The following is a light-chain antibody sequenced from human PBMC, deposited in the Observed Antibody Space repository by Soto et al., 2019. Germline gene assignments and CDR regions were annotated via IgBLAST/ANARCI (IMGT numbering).Light chain of an antibody. Sequence: DIQMTQSPPSLSASVGDRVTITCQASQDIGNSLNWFQHKPGQAPNLVIYDAYNLEIGVPSRFSGSVSGTDFTFTITSLRPGDIARYYCQKSDLLPLVGPGTKVESK. CDR3: QKSDLLPL. J-gene: IGKJ3*01. CDR2: DAY. V-gene: IGKV1-33*01. CDR1: QDIGNS.